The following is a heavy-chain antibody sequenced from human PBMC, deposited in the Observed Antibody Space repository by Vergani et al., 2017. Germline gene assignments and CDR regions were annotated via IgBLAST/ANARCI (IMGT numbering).Heavy chain of an antibody. CDR1: GGSFSGYY. CDR2: INHSGST. J-gene: IGHJ4*02. CDR3: AKHYSKGVPGEF. V-gene: IGHV4-34*01. D-gene: IGHD4-11*01. Sequence: VQLQQWGAGLLKPSETLSLTCAVYGGSFSGYYWSWIRQPPGKGLEWIGEINHSGSTNYNPSLKSRVTISVDTSKNQFSLKLSSVTAADTAVYYCAKHYSKGVPGEFWGQGTLVTVSS.